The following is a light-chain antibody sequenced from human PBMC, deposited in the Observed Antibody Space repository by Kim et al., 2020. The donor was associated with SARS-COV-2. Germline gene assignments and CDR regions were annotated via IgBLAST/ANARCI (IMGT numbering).Light chain of an antibody. CDR3: QQRSNWPPFT. Sequence: SPGERATLSCRASQSVSSYLAWYQQKPGQAPRFLIYDASNRATGIPARFSGSGSGTDFTLTISSLEPEDFAVYYCQQRSNWPPFTFGPGTKVDIK. V-gene: IGKV3-11*01. CDR2: DAS. J-gene: IGKJ3*01. CDR1: QSVSSY.